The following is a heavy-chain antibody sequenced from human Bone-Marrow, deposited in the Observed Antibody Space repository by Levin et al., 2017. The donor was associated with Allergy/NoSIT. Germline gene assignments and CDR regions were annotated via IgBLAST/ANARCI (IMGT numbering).Heavy chain of an antibody. Sequence: ASVKVSCKASGYTFTGHYIHWVRQAPGQGLEWMGWINPNNGDTEYSQAFQDRVTLTRDTSISTAYLELSSLRSDDPAVYYCARGGLVGADGPLYKRFDPWGQGALATVSS. CDR2: INPNNGDT. D-gene: IGHD2-8*02. J-gene: IGHJ5*02. CDR1: GYTFTGHY. V-gene: IGHV1-2*02. CDR3: ARGGLVGADGPLYKRFDP.